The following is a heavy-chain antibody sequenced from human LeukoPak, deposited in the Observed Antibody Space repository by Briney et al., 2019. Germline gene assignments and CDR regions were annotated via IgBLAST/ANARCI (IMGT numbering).Heavy chain of an antibody. CDR2: IYYSGST. CDR1: GGSISSSSYY. J-gene: IGHJ5*02. D-gene: IGHD3-10*01. Sequence: KSSETLSLTCTVSGGSISSSSYYWGWIRQPPGKGLEWIGSIYYSGSTYYNPSLKSRVTISVDTSKNQFSLKLSSVTAADTAVYYCARSYYGSGSNNWFDPWGQGTLVTVSS. CDR3: ARSYYGSGSNNWFDP. V-gene: IGHV4-39*07.